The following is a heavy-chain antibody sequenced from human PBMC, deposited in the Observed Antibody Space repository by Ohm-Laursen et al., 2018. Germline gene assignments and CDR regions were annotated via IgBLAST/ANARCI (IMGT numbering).Heavy chain of an antibody. CDR2: SRDKANSYTT. CDR1: GFTFNNYG. CDR3: ARTRNFQPYDV. Sequence: SLRLSCTASGFTFNNYGMHWVRRAPGKGLELVARSRDKANSYTTAYVASVKGRFSISRDDSENSLYLQMNSLKTEDTAVYYCARTRNFQPYDVWGQGTMVIVSS. D-gene: IGHD2/OR15-2a*01. V-gene: IGHV3-72*01. J-gene: IGHJ3*01.